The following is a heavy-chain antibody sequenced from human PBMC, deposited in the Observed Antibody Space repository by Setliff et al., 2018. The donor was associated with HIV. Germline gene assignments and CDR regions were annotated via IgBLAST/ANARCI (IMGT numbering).Heavy chain of an antibody. CDR2: IYASGST. V-gene: IGHV4-61*02. CDR1: GGSISSGSYY. D-gene: IGHD3-22*01. CDR3: ARATYYYDSSGYYYKSYYFDY. J-gene: IGHJ4*02. Sequence: SETLSLTCTVSGGSISSGSYYWSWIRQPAGKGLEWIGRIYASGSTNYNPSLKSRVTTSVDTSKNQFSLELGSVTAADTAMYYCARATYYYDSSGYYYKSYYFDYWGQGTLVTVSS.